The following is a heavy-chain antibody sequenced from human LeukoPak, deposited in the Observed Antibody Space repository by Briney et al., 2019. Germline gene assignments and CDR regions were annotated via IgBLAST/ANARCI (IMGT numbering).Heavy chain of an antibody. CDR2: ISSSSSYI. D-gene: IGHD6-19*01. J-gene: IGHJ3*02. V-gene: IGHV3-21*01. CDR3: ARSGVQWQWLLTYDAFDI. Sequence: GGSLRLSCAASGFTFSSYSMNWVRQAPGKGLEWVSSISSSSSYIYYADSVKGRFTISRDNAKNSLYLQMNSLRAEDTAVYYCARSGVQWQWLLTYDAFDIWGQGTMVTVSS. CDR1: GFTFSSYS.